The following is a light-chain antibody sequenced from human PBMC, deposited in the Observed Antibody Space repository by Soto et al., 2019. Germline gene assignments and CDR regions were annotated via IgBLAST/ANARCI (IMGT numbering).Light chain of an antibody. J-gene: IGLJ1*01. Sequence: QSALTQPASVSGSPGQSITISCTGTSSDVGGYNYVSWYQQHPGKVHKLMIYDVSNRPSGVSNRFSGSKSGNTASLNISGLQAEDEADYYCSSYTSSSTPYVFGTGTKVTVL. CDR2: DVS. CDR1: SSDVGGYNY. V-gene: IGLV2-14*01. CDR3: SSYTSSSTPYV.